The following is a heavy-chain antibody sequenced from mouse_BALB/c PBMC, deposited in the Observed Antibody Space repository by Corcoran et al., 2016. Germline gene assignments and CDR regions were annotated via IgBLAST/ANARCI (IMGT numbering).Heavy chain of an antibody. D-gene: IGHD2-14*01. CDR2: IDPENGNT. CDR1: GFNIKDYY. V-gene: IGHV14-1*02. J-gene: IGHJ3*01. Sequence: EVQLQQSGAELVRPGALVKLSCKASGFNIKDYYMHWVKQRPEQGLEWIGWIDPENGNTIYDPKFQGKASITADTSSNTAYLQLSSLTSEDTAVYYCARSRSRYAWFAYWGQGTLVTVSA. CDR3: ARSRSRYAWFAY.